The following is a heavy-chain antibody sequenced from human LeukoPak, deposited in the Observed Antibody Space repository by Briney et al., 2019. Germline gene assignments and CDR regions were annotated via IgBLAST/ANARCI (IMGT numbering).Heavy chain of an antibody. D-gene: IGHD6-13*01. V-gene: IGHV4-4*02. Sequence: SETLSLTCAVSGGSISSSNWWRWVRQPPGKGLEWIREIYHSGSTNYNPSLKSRVTISVDKSKNQFSLKLSSVTAADTAVYYCASRQYSSSWSRPGRWGYWGQGTLVTVSS. J-gene: IGHJ4*02. CDR2: IYHSGST. CDR1: GGSISSSNW. CDR3: ASRQYSSSWSRPGRWGY.